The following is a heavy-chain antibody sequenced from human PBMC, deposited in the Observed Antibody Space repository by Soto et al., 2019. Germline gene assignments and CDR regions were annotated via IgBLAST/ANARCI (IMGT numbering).Heavy chain of an antibody. V-gene: IGHV1-18*01. Sequence: QVQLVQSGAEVKNPGASVKVSCKASGYTFTSYGISWVRQAPGQRLEWMGWISAYNGNTNYAQKLQDRVTMTTDTSTSRAYMELNSLTSGDPAFYDFARGGYSSASGFDIWGQGTMVTVSS. CDR1: GYTFTSYG. J-gene: IGHJ3*02. CDR3: ARGGYSSASGFDI. D-gene: IGHD6-19*01. CDR2: ISAYNGNT.